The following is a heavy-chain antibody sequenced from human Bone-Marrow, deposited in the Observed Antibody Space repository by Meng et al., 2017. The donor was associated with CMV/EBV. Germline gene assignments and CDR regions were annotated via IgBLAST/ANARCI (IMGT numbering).Heavy chain of an antibody. CDR1: GYTFTGYY. CDR2: ISAYNGDT. Sequence: ASVKVSCKASGYTFTGYYMHWMRQAPGQGPEWMGWISAYNGDTRYAPKVQGRVTMTTDTSTSTAYMELRGLRSDDTAVYYCARDAGTIAVSGIGDYWGQGTLVTVSS. V-gene: IGHV1-18*04. D-gene: IGHD6-19*01. CDR3: ARDAGTIAVSGIGDY. J-gene: IGHJ4*02.